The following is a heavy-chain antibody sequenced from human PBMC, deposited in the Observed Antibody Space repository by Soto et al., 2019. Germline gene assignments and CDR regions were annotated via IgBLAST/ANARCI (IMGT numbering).Heavy chain of an antibody. CDR2: IFPADSDT. CDR3: TRPYGDPY. Sequence: TGESLKISCEASGYSFATYWIGWVRQMPGKGLEWMGIIFPADSDTRYSPSFQGQVSISADKSNNTAYLQWSSLKASDTAMYYCTRPYGDPYWGQGTLVTVSS. CDR1: GYSFATYW. J-gene: IGHJ4*02. D-gene: IGHD4-17*01. V-gene: IGHV5-51*01.